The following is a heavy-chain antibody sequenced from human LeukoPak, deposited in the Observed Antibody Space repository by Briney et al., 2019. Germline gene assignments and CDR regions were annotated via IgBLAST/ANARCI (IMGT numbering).Heavy chain of an antibody. D-gene: IGHD3-10*01. Sequence: GGSLGLSCAASGFTVSINYMNWVRQAPGKGLEWVSVIDGGSSTDYADSVKGRFTISRDNSKNTLYLQMNSLRAEDTAVYYCARGHFYGSGSFWFDLWGQGSLVTVSS. CDR2: IDGGSST. J-gene: IGHJ5*02. V-gene: IGHV3-53*01. CDR3: ARGHFYGSGSFWFDL. CDR1: GFTVSINY.